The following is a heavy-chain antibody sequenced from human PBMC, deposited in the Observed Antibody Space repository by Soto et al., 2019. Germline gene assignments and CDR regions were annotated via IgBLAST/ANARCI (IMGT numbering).Heavy chain of an antibody. V-gene: IGHV3-64*01. CDR3: ARDPYGQACSSTNCYAAYYMDV. CDR1: GFTFSSYA. Sequence: GGSLRLSCAASGFTFSSYAMHWVRQAPGKGLEYVSAISSNGGSTYYANSVKGRFTISRDNSKNTLYLQMGSLRAEDMAVYYCARDPYGQACSSTNCYAAYYMDVWGKGTTVTVSS. J-gene: IGHJ6*03. CDR2: ISSNGGST. D-gene: IGHD2-2*01.